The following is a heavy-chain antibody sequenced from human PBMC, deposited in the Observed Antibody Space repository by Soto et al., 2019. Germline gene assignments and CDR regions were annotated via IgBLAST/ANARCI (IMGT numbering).Heavy chain of an antibody. V-gene: IGHV3-23*01. Sequence: QLLESGGGLVQSGGSLRLSCAASGFTFSSYAMGWVRQAPGRVLEWVSAITGSGDSTYYADSVKGRFTISRDNFKNTVLLQMNSLRAEDTAVYYCAKYPVVVAGRSDFWYFDLWGRGTLVTVSS. CDR3: AKYPVVVAGRSDFWYFDL. CDR1: GFTFSSYA. CDR2: ITGSGDST. J-gene: IGHJ2*01. D-gene: IGHD6-19*01.